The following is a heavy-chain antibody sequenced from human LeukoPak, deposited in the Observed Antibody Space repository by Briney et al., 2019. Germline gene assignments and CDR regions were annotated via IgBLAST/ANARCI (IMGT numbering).Heavy chain of an antibody. CDR3: ARGRFWDSSSWFNYGMDV. J-gene: IGHJ6*02. Sequence: SETLSLTCTVSGGSISSYYWSWIRQPPGKGLEWIGYIYYSGSTNYNPSLKSRVTISVGTSKNQFSLKLSSVTAADTAVYYCARGRFWDSSSWFNYGMDVWGQGTTVTVSS. V-gene: IGHV4-59*01. CDR1: GGSISSYY. CDR2: IYYSGST. D-gene: IGHD6-13*01.